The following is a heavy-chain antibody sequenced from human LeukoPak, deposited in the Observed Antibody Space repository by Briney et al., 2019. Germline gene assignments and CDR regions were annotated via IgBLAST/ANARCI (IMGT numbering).Heavy chain of an antibody. CDR3: ARMINEWQQLWPRKKNWFDP. J-gene: IGHJ5*02. CDR2: TYYRSKWYN. CDR1: GDSVSSNSAA. Sequence: SQTLSLTCAISGDSVSSNSAAWNWIRQSPSRGLEWLGRTYYRSKWYNDYAVSVKSRITINPDTSKNQFSLQLNSVTPEDTAVYYCARMINEWQQLWPRKKNWFDPWGQGTLVTVSS. D-gene: IGHD6-13*01. V-gene: IGHV6-1*01.